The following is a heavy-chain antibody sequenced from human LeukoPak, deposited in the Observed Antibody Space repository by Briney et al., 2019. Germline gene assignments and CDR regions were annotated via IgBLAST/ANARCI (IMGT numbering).Heavy chain of an antibody. CDR1: GFTVSSNY. CDR2: IYSGGST. D-gene: IGHD2-21*02. J-gene: IGHJ4*02. V-gene: IGHV3-53*01. Sequence: PGGSLRLSCAASGFTVSSNYMSWVRQAPGKGLEWVSVIYSGGSTYYADSVKGRFTISRDNSKNTLYLQMNSLRAEDTAVYYCARAMVVTAVGGNGFTSYFDYWGQGTLVTVSS. CDR3: ARAMVVTAVGGNGFTSYFDY.